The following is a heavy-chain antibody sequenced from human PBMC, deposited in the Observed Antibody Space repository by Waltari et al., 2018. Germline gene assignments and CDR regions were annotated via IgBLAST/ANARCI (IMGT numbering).Heavy chain of an antibody. CDR3: ARVSSRNYYDSSGPFDY. Sequence: QVQLVQSGAEVKKPGASVKVSCKASGYTFTSYYMHWVRKAPGQGLEWMGIINPSGGSTSYAQKFQGRVTMTRDTSTSTVYMELSSLRSEDTAVYYCARVSSRNYYDSSGPFDYWGQGTLVTVSS. CDR1: GYTFTSYY. J-gene: IGHJ4*02. V-gene: IGHV1-46*03. CDR2: INPSGGST. D-gene: IGHD3-22*01.